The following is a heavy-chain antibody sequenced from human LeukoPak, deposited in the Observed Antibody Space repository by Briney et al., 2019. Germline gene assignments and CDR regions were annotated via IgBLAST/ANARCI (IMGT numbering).Heavy chain of an antibody. CDR2: ISSSSSYI. CDR1: GFTFSSYS. D-gene: IGHD6-19*01. J-gene: IGHJ3*02. CDR3: ARVVAVAGRAFDI. Sequence: PGVSLRLSCAASGFTFSSYSMNWVRQALGKGLEWVSSISSSSSYIYYADSVKGRFTISRDNAKNSLYLQMNSLRAEDTAVYYCARVVAVAGRAFDIWGQGTMVTVSS. V-gene: IGHV3-21*01.